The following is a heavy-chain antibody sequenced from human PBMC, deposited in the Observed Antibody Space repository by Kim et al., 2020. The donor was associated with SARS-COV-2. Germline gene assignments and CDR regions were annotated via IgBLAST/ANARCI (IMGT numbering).Heavy chain of an antibody. Sequence: GGSLRLFCAASGFTFSNYYMQWVRQAPGKGLVWVSRTNNDGSSTSYADSLKGRFTISRDNAKNTLYLQMNSLRAEDTAVYYCARERSIHFDLWGRGTLVTVSS. CDR3: ARERSIHFDL. CDR2: TNNDGSST. V-gene: IGHV3-74*01. CDR1: GFTFSNYY. J-gene: IGHJ2*01.